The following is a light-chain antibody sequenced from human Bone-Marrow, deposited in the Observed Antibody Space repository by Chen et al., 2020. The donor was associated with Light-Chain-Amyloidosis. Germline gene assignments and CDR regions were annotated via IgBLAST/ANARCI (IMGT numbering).Light chain of an antibody. CDR2: EDD. CDR3: QSYQGSSQGV. V-gene: IGLV6-57*01. Sequence: NYMLTHPHSASASRGPTVIVSCTRSSGSIATNYVQWYQQRPGSSPTTVIYEDDQRPSGVPDRFSGSIDRSSNSASLTISGLKTEDEADYYCQSYQGSSQGVFGGGTKLTVL. CDR1: SGSIATNY. J-gene: IGLJ3*02.